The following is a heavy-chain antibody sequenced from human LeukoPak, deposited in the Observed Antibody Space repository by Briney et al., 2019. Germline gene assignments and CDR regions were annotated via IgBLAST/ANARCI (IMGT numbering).Heavy chain of an antibody. D-gene: IGHD5-24*01. Sequence: PSETLSLTCTVSDGSISTYYWSWIRQPPGKGLEWIGYIYYSGSTNYNPSLKSRVTISVDTSKNQFSLKLSSVTAADMGVYYCAKSRDGYNNYQFDYWGQGTLVTVSS. CDR1: DGSISTYY. CDR2: IYYSGST. CDR3: AKSRDGYNNYQFDY. V-gene: IGHV4-59*08. J-gene: IGHJ4*02.